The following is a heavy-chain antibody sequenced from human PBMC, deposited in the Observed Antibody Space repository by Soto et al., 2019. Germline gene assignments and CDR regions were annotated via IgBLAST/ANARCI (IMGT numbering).Heavy chain of an antibody. CDR2: IYYTGTT. CDR3: ARLGGYYQAFDS. D-gene: IGHD3-22*01. CDR1: GGSISGDY. J-gene: IGHJ4*02. V-gene: IGHV4-59*08. Sequence: QVQLQESGPGLVKPSETLSLTCTVPGGSISGDYWSWIRQSPGKGLEWIGYIYYTGTTKYNPSLKSRLTISVDTSKNQFSLKLSSVTAADTAVYYCARLGGYYQAFDSWGQGTLVTVAS.